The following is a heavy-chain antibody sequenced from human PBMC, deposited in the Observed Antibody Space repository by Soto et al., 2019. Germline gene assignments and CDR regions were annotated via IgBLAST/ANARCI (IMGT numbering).Heavy chain of an antibody. CDR3: AHFLLVPAAIGWADYYGMDV. V-gene: IGHV2-5*02. J-gene: IGHJ6*02. Sequence: QITLKESGPTLVKPTQTLTLTCTFSGFSLSTSGVGVGWIRQPPGKALEWLALIYWDDDKRYSPSLKSRLTITKDTSXXQXVXXMTHMDPVYTATYYCAHFLLVPAAIGWADYYGMDVWGQGTTVTVSS. CDR2: IYWDDDK. D-gene: IGHD2-2*02. CDR1: GFSLSTSGVG.